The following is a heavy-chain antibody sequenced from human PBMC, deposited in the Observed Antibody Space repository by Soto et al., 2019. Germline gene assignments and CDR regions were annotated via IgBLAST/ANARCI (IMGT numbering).Heavy chain of an antibody. CDR3: ARGSWDDVSGHYYMDV. CDR1: GDSVSSNSAG. CDR2: TYYRSRWYN. D-gene: IGHD1-1*01. J-gene: IGHJ6*03. Sequence: QVQLQQSGPGLVKPSQTLSLTCDISGDSVSSNSAGWNWIRQTPSRGLERLGRTYYRSRWYNNYAVSVKRRVSVNPDTAKNQFSLQLNSVTPEDTAVYYCARGSWDDVSGHYYMDVWGKGTTVTVSS. V-gene: IGHV6-1*01.